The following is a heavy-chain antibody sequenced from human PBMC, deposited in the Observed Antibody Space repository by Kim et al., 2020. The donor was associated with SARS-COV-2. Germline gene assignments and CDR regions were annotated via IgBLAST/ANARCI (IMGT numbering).Heavy chain of an antibody. Sequence: GGSLRLSCAASGFTFSTYWLHWVRQVPGKGLVWVSRIKSDGTSTNYADSVKGRVTISRDNAKNTLYLLVYSLRAEDTAVYYCARETPVRGQYYFDQWGQG. CDR2: IKSDGTST. V-gene: IGHV3-74*01. CDR3: ARETPVRGQYYFDQ. CDR1: GFTFSTYW. D-gene: IGHD3-10*01. J-gene: IGHJ4*02.